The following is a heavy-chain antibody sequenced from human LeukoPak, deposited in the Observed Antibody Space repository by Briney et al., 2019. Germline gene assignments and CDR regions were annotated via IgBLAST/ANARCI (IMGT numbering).Heavy chain of an antibody. CDR3: ARDMWLWPY. D-gene: IGHD6-19*01. CDR2: INQDGSEK. V-gene: IGHV3-7*01. Sequence: GRSLRLSCAASGFTFSTYWMNWLRQAPRKGLEWVANINQDGSEKYYVDSVRGRFTISRDNAENSLYLQMNSLIAEDTAVYYCARDMWLWPYWGQGTLSLSPQ. CDR1: GFTFSTYW. J-gene: IGHJ4*02.